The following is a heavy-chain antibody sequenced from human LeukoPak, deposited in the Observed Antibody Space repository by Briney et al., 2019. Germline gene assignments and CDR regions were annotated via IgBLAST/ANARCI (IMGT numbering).Heavy chain of an antibody. J-gene: IGHJ5*02. CDR1: GFTFSSYA. CDR2: ISGCGGST. CDR3: AKDNYDSSGLNWFDP. V-gene: IGHV3-23*01. D-gene: IGHD3-22*01. Sequence: GGSLRLSCAASGFTFSSYAMSWVRQAPGKGLEWVSAISGCGGSTYYADSVKGRFTISRDNSKNTLYLQMNSLRAEDTAVYYCAKDNYDSSGLNWFDPWGQGTLVTVSS.